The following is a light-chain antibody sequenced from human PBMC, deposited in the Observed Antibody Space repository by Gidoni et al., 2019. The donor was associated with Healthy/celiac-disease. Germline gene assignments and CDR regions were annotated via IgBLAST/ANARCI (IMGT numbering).Light chain of an antibody. CDR1: QSVSSY. Sequence: ELVLTQTPATLSLSPGERATRSCRARQSVSSYLAWYQQKPGQAPRLLIYDASNRATGIPARFSGSGSGTDFTLTISSLEPEDFAVYYCQQRSNWPPITFGQGTRLEIK. V-gene: IGKV3-11*01. J-gene: IGKJ5*01. CDR2: DAS. CDR3: QQRSNWPPIT.